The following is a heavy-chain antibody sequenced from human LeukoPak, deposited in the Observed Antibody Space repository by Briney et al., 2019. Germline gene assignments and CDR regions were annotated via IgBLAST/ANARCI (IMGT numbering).Heavy chain of an antibody. CDR1: GFTFSSYA. CDR2: ISGSGGST. V-gene: IGHV3-23*01. CDR3: AKEEGGY. J-gene: IGHJ4*02. Sequence: GGSLPLSCAASGFTFSSYAMSWVRPATAKGLEWVSAISGSGGSTYYAASVKGGFTISRDNSKNTLYLQMNSLRAEDTAVYYCAKEEGGYWGQGTLVTVSS.